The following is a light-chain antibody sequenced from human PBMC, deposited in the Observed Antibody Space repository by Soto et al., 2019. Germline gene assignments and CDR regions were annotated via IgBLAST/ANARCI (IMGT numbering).Light chain of an antibody. CDR3: QQRSSWPLT. CDR2: DAS. V-gene: IGKV3-11*01. J-gene: IGKJ4*01. CDR1: QSINRY. Sequence: EIVLTQSPATLSLSPGERATLSCRASQSINRYLTWYAQKPGQAPRLLIYDASSRATGIPARFSGSGSGTDFTLAISSLEPEDLAVYYCQQRSSWPLTCGGGTKVDIK.